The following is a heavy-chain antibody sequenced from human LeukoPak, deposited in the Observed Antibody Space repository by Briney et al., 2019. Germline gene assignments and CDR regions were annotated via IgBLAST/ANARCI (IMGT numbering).Heavy chain of an antibody. CDR1: VGSISTYY. CDR2: IYYSGNS. V-gene: IGHV4-59*01. J-gene: IGHJ5*02. D-gene: IGHD3-22*01. Sequence: KASETLSLTCTVSVGSISTYYWSWIRQPPGKGLEWIGYIYYSGNSNYNPSLKSRVTISVDTSKNQFSLKLSSETAAHTAVYYCAELGASGNGYLSWFDPWGQGTLVTVSS. CDR3: AELGASGNGYLSWFDP.